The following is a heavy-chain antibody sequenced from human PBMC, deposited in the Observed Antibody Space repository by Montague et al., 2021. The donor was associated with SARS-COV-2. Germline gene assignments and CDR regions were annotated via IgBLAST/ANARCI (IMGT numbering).Heavy chain of an antibody. J-gene: IGHJ4*02. CDR2: INHSGST. V-gene: IGHV4-34*01. D-gene: IGHD3-3*01. Sequence: SETLSLTCGVYGGSFSGYYWSWICQPPGKGLQWIGGINHSGSTNYNSSLNSRGTISLDTSKNQFSLKLTSVGAADTAVDYCARGLGRPVTIFGVALYWGQGTLVTVSS. CDR1: GGSFSGYY. CDR3: ARGLGRPVTIFGVALY.